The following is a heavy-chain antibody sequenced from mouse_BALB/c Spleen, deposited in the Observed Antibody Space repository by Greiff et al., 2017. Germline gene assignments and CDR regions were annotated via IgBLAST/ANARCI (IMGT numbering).Heavy chain of an antibody. J-gene: IGHJ4*01. V-gene: IGHV1-80*01. D-gene: IGHD2-3*01. CDR2: IYPGDGDT. CDR1: GYAFSSYW. Sequence: VQGVESGAELVRPGSSVKISCKASGYAFSSYWMNWVKQRPGQGLEWIGQIYPGDGDTNYNGKFKGKATLTADKSSSTAYMQLSSLTSEDSAVYFCARRDGSTYAMDYWGQGTSVTVSS. CDR3: ARRDGSTYAMDY.